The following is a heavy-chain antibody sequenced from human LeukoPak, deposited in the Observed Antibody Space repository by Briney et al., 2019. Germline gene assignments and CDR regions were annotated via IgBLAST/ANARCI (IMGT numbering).Heavy chain of an antibody. CDR3: AREGRNSPVAGSAEYFQH. CDR2: NSAYNGNT. CDR1: GYTFTNYG. D-gene: IGHD6-19*01. V-gene: IGHV1-18*01. Sequence: ASVKVSCKASGYTFTNYGFNWVRQAPGQGLEWMGNSAYNGNTNYAQKFQDRVTMTTDTSTSTAYMELRSLRSEDTAVYYCAREGRNSPVAGSAEYFQHWGQGTLVTVSS. J-gene: IGHJ1*01.